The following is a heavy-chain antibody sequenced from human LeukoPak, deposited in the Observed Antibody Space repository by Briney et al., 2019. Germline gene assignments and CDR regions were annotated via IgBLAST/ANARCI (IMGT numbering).Heavy chain of an antibody. D-gene: IGHD6-13*01. CDR2: INPSGGST. CDR3: ARDSCSGSSCQTRYYFDY. V-gene: IGHV1-46*01. J-gene: IGHJ4*02. CDR1: GYTFTSYY. Sequence: ASVTVSCKASGYTFTSYYMHWVRQAPGQGLEGMGIINPSGGSTSYAQKFQGRVTMTRDMSTSTVYMELSSLRSEDTAVYYCARDSCSGSSCQTRYYFDYWGQGTLVTVSS.